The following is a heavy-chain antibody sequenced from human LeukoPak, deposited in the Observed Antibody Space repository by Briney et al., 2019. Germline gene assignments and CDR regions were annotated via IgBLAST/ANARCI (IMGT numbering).Heavy chain of an antibody. J-gene: IGHJ4*02. Sequence: GGSLRLSCTASGFTFGDYAMSWVRQAPGKGLEWVGFIRSKAYRGTTEYAASVKGRFTISRDDSKSIAYLQMNSLKTEDTAVYYCTTADNWNYLSEETHFDFWGQGTLVTVSS. CDR3: TTADNWNYLSEETHFDF. CDR2: IRSKAYRGTT. CDR1: GFTFGDYA. D-gene: IGHD1-7*01. V-gene: IGHV3-49*04.